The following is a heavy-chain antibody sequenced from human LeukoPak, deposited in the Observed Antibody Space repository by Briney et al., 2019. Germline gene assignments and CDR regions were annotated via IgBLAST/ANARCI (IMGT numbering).Heavy chain of an antibody. Sequence: SETLSLTCAVYGGSFSGYYWSWIRQPPGKGLEWIGEINHSGSTNYNPSLKSRVTISVDTSKNQFSLKLSSVTAADTAVYYCARVGWIRGWYRRRDWFDPWGQGTLVTVSS. V-gene: IGHV4-34*01. CDR2: INHSGST. CDR3: ARVGWIRGWYRRRDWFDP. CDR1: GGSFSGYY. D-gene: IGHD1-1*01. J-gene: IGHJ5*02.